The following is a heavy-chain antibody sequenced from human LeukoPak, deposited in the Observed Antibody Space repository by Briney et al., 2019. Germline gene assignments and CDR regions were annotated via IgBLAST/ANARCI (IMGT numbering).Heavy chain of an antibody. J-gene: IGHJ3*02. D-gene: IGHD4-17*01. CDR3: AREEITVTDAFDI. Sequence: PGGSLRLSCAASGFTFSDYWMHWVRQAPGKGLVWVSRINSDVTTINYADSVKGRFSISRDNAKNTLYLQMNSLRAEDMAVYYCAREEITVTDAFDIWGQGTMVTVSS. V-gene: IGHV3-74*01. CDR1: GFTFSDYW. CDR2: INSDVTTI.